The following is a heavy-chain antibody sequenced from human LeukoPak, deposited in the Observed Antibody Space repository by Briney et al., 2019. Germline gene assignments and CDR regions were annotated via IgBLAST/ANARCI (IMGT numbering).Heavy chain of an antibody. Sequence: GRSLRLSCAASGLTFSNYGMHWVRQAPGKGLEWVAVIWYDGSNKYYADSVKGRFTISRDNSKSTLYLQMNSLRAEDTAVYYCARLYGTYPGWFDPWGQGTLVTVSS. CDR3: ARLYGTYPGWFDP. J-gene: IGHJ5*02. CDR1: GLTFSNYG. CDR2: IWYDGSNK. D-gene: IGHD4-17*01. V-gene: IGHV3-33*01.